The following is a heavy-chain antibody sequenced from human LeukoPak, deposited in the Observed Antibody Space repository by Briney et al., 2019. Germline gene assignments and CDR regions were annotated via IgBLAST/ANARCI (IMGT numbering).Heavy chain of an antibody. V-gene: IGHV3-9*01. CDR1: GFTFDDYA. CDR2: ISWNSGRI. CDR3: ARGYYYDSSATPYYFDY. D-gene: IGHD3-22*01. Sequence: FLRLSCAASGFTFDDYAMHWVRQAPGKGLEWVSGISWNSGRIGYADSVKGRFTISRDNAKNSLYLQMNSLRAEDTALYYCARGYYYDSSATPYYFDYWGQGTLVTVSS. J-gene: IGHJ4*02.